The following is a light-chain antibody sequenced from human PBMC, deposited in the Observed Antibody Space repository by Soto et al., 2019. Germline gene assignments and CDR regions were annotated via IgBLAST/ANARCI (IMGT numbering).Light chain of an antibody. CDR2: GAS. CDR3: QQYNNWPLT. CDR1: QSVSSN. J-gene: IGKJ5*01. Sequence: EIVMTRSPATLSLSPGERAALSCRARQSVSSNLAWYQQKPGLAPRLLIYGASTRATGIPARFSGSGSGTEFTLTISSLQSEDFAVYYCQQYNNWPLTFGQGTRLEIK. V-gene: IGKV3-15*01.